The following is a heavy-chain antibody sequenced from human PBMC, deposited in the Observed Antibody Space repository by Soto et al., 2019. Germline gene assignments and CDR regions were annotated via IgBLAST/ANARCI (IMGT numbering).Heavy chain of an antibody. V-gene: IGHV3-23*01. J-gene: IGHJ4*02. CDR1: GFTFRTYG. CDR2: ISGSGGER. D-gene: IGHD6-19*01. CDR3: AKDTLNDSGSFEY. Sequence: GVLRLSCAASGFTFRTYGMTWVRQAPGKGLEWVSGISGSGGERYYGDSGEGRFSISRDNSENTLFLQMHSLRAEDTAIYYCAKDTLNDSGSFEYWGQGTLVTVSS.